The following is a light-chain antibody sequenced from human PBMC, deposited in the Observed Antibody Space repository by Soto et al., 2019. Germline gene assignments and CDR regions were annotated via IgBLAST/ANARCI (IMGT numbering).Light chain of an antibody. V-gene: IGKV3-20*01. CDR3: QQYESSPRT. CDR2: HTS. CDR1: QSVGGS. Sequence: ETVLTQSPGTLSLSPGERATLSCRASQSVGGSLAWYQQRPGQAPRLLVYHTSXXXXXXXXXXXASGSGTXXXXTXSRLEPEDFAVYYCQQYESSPRTFGQGTKVDIK. J-gene: IGKJ1*01.